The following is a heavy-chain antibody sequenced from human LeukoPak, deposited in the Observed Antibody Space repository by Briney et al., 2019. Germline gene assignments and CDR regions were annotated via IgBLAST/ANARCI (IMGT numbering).Heavy chain of an antibody. J-gene: IGHJ4*02. V-gene: IGHV3-48*04. CDR2: ISSSSSTI. D-gene: IGHD3-22*01. CDR3: ARVWSSGYTKDY. Sequence: GGSLRLSCAASGFTFSSYSIDWVRQAPGKGLEWLSYISSSSSTIYYADSVKGRFTISRDNAKNSVYLQMDSLRAEDTAVYYCARVWSSGYTKDYWGQGTLVTVSS. CDR1: GFTFSSYS.